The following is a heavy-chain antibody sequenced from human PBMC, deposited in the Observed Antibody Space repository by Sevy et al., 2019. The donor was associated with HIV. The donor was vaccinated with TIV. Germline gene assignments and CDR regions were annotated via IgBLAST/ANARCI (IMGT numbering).Heavy chain of an antibody. CDR3: AKDAYYYHSSGYPHRSPHDY. Sequence: GGSLRLSCAASGFTFSSYAMSWVHQAPGKGLEWVSAISGSGGSTYYADSVKGRFTISRDNSKNTLYLQMNSLRAEDTAVYYCAKDAYYYHSSGYPHRSPHDYWGQGTLVTVSS. D-gene: IGHD3-22*01. J-gene: IGHJ4*02. CDR2: ISGSGGST. CDR1: GFTFSSYA. V-gene: IGHV3-23*01.